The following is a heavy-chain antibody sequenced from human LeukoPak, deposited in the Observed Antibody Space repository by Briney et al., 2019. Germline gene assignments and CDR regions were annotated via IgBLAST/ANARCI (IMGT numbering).Heavy chain of an antibody. Sequence: ASVKVSCKASGYTFNNYDINWVRQAPGQGLEWMGIINPSGGSTSYAQKFQGRVTITADKSTSTAYMELSSLRSEDTAVYYCARGDSGYSSSWFSFEDYWGQGTLDTVSS. CDR2: INPSGGST. CDR1: GYTFNNYD. D-gene: IGHD6-13*01. V-gene: IGHV1-46*02. CDR3: ARGDSGYSSSWFSFEDY. J-gene: IGHJ4*02.